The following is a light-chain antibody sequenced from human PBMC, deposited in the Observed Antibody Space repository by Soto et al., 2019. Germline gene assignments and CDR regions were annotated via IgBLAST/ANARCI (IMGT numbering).Light chain of an antibody. CDR3: CSYATGATWV. CDR2: EVS. V-gene: IGLV2-14*01. CDR1: SSDVGGYNY. Sequence: QSVLTQPASVSGSPGQSITISCTGTSSDVGGYNYVAWYQQHPGKVPRLMIYEVSNRPSGVSNRFSGSKSGNTASLTISGLQAEDEADYSCCSYATGATWVFGGGTKLTVL. J-gene: IGLJ3*02.